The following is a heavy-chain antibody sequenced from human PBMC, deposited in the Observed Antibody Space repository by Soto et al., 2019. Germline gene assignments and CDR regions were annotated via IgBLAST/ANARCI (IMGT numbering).Heavy chain of an antibody. D-gene: IGHD6-25*01. J-gene: IGHJ6*02. CDR2: ISGSGGST. V-gene: IGHV3-23*01. Sequence: PGGSLRLSCAASGFTFSSYAMSWVRQAPGKGLEWVSAISGSGGSTYYADSVKGRFTISRDNSKNTLYLQMNSLRAEDTAVYYCAREHGLYYYYYGMHVWGQGTTVTVSS. CDR1: GFTFSSYA. CDR3: AREHGLYYYYYGMHV.